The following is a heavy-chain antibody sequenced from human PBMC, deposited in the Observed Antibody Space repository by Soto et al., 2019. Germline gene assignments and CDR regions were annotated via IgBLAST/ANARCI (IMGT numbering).Heavy chain of an antibody. V-gene: IGHV1-69*01. CDR1: GGTFSSYA. CDR3: ARDCRGPCINDFWSG. Sequence: QVQLVQSGAEVKKPGSSVKVSCKASGGTFSSYAISWVRQAPGQGLEWMGGIITIFGTANYAQKVQGRVTITADESTSTAYMELSSLRSEDTAVYYCARDCRGPCINDFWSGWGQGTLVTVSS. D-gene: IGHD3-3*01. J-gene: IGHJ4*02. CDR2: IITIFGTA.